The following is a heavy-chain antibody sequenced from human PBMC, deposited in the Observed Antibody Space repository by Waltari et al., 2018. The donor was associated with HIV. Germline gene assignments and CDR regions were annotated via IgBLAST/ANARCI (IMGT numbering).Heavy chain of an antibody. CDR2: ISSSSSYI. CDR1: GFTFSSYS. Sequence: EVQLVESGGGLVKPGGSLRLSCAASGFTFSSYSMNWVRQAPGKGLEWVSSISSSSSYIYYADSVKGRFTISRDNAKNSLYLQMNSLRAEDTAVYYCARDRAGGVVVPAAIQHWGQGTLVTVSS. V-gene: IGHV3-21*01. D-gene: IGHD2-2*01. J-gene: IGHJ1*01. CDR3: ARDRAGGVVVPAAIQH.